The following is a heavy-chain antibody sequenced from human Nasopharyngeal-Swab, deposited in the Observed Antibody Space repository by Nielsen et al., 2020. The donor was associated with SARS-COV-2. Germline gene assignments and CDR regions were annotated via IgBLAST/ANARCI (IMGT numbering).Heavy chain of an antibody. Sequence: GESLKISCAASGFAFSNYGMHWVRQAPGKGLEWVAVIWYDGSNKYYADSVKGRFTISRDNSKNTLYLQMNSLRAEDTAVFYCARSRYYDSSGYSGYYFDYWGQGTLVTVSS. J-gene: IGHJ4*02. CDR2: IWYDGSNK. D-gene: IGHD3-22*01. CDR3: ARSRYYDSSGYSGYYFDY. CDR1: GFAFSNYG. V-gene: IGHV3-33*01.